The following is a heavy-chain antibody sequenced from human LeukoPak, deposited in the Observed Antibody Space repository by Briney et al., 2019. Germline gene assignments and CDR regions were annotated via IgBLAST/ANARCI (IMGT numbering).Heavy chain of an antibody. V-gene: IGHV1-8*01. CDR2: MNPNSGNT. D-gene: IGHD6-13*01. CDR3: ARAVSGSSWYDYYYYYYMDV. Sequence: ASVKVSCKASGYTFTSYDINWVRQATGQGLEWMGWMNPNSGNTGYAQKFQGRVTMTRNTSISTAYMELSSLRSEDTAVYYCARAVSGSSWYDYYYYYYMDVWGKGTTVTISS. J-gene: IGHJ6*03. CDR1: GYTFTSYD.